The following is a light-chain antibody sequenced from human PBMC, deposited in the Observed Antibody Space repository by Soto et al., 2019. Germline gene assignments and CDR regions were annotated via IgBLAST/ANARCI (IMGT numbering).Light chain of an antibody. J-gene: IGLJ3*02. CDR2: EVT. Sequence: QAVVTQPASVSGSPGQSITISCTGTNSDVGGYSYVSWYQQHPGNPPQLLIYEVTHRPSGVSRRFSGTKAGNTASLTISGRQAEDEANYYAASYKSRSTWVFGGGTKLTVL. CDR3: ASYKSRSTWV. CDR1: NSDVGGYSY. V-gene: IGLV2-14*01.